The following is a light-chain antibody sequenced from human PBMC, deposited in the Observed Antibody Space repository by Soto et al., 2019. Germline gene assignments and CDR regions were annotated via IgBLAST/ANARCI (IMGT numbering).Light chain of an antibody. Sequence: EIVLTQSPGTLSLSPGERATLSCRASQSVSSTYIAWYQQNPAQAPRLLIYGASSRATGIPDRFSGSGSGTDFTLTISRLEPEDFAVYFCQQYGRSPPFTFGQGTKVDIK. CDR2: GAS. CDR3: QQYGRSPPFT. V-gene: IGKV3-20*01. J-gene: IGKJ2*01. CDR1: QSVSSTY.